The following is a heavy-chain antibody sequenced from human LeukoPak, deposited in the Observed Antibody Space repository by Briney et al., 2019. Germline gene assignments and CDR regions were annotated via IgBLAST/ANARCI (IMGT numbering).Heavy chain of an antibody. CDR2: IYYSGST. D-gene: IGHD5-18*01. CDR1: GGSISSSSYY. Sequence: NPSETLSLTCTVSGGSISSSSYYWGWIRQPPGKGLEWIGSIYYSGSTYYNPSLKSRVTISVDTSKNQFSLNLTSVTAADTAVYYCARGGWLPIDYWGQGTLVTVSS. J-gene: IGHJ4*02. V-gene: IGHV4-39*07. CDR3: ARGGWLPIDY.